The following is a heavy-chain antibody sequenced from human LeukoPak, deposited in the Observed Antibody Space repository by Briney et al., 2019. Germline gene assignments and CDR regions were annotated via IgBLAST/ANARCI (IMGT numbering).Heavy chain of an antibody. CDR2: INPRSRGT. CDR1: GYTFTGYY. J-gene: IGHJ5*02. V-gene: IGHV1-2*02. CDR3: ARESGGGEFDP. D-gene: IGHD3-10*01. Sequence: ASVKVSCKASGYTFTGYYIHWVRQAPGQGLEWMGWINPRSRGTNYAQKFQGRVTMTRETSISTAYMELTRLRSDDTAVYYCARESGGGEFDPWGQGTLVTVSS.